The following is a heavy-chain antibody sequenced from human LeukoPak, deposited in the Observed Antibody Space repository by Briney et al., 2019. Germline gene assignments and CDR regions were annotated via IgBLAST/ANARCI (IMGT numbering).Heavy chain of an antibody. CDR2: IKSKAAGGTT. D-gene: IGHD1-26*01. CDR1: GFTFSNTW. V-gene: IGHV3-15*01. J-gene: IGHJ4*02. Sequence: GGSLSLSCASSGFTFSNTWMNWVRQAPGKGLEWVGRIKSKAAGGTTDYAAPVKGRFTISRDDSKDTLYLQMNSLKTEDTAVYYCTSGPILAREAFDNWGQGTLVSVSS. CDR3: TSGPILAREAFDN.